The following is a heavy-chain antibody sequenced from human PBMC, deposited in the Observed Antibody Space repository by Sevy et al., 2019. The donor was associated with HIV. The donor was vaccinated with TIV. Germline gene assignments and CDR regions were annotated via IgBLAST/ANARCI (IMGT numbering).Heavy chain of an antibody. D-gene: IGHD2-21*01. J-gene: IGHJ4*02. Sequence: QQGESLKISCAASGFSYSSYGMHWVRQAPGKGLEWVAYIQYDGSNKDYADSVKGRFTISRDNSKNTLDLQMNSLRVEDTAVYYCVKEGGGEGGDHWGQGTLVTVSS. V-gene: IGHV3-30*02. CDR3: VKEGGGEGGDH. CDR1: GFSYSSYG. CDR2: IQYDGSNK.